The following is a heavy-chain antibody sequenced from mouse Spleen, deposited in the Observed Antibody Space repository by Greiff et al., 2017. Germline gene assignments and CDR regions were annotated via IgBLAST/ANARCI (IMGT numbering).Heavy chain of an antibody. CDR1: GFTFSSYA. CDR2: ISSGGSYT. J-gene: IGHJ2*01. Sequence: EVHLVESGGGLVKPGGSLKLSCEASGFTFSSYAMSWVRQTPEKRLEWVATISSGGSYTYYPDSVKGRFTISRDNAKNTLYLQMSSLRSEDTAMYYCARRGTARATGYFDYWGQGTTLTVSS. CDR3: ARRGTARATGYFDY. D-gene: IGHD3-2*01. V-gene: IGHV5-9-3*01.